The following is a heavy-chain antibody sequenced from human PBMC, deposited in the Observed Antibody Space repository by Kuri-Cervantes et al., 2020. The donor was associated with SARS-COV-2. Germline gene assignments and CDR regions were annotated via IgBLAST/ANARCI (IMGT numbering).Heavy chain of an antibody. CDR1: GYTFTGYY. D-gene: IGHD5-18*01. CDR2: INPNSGGT. Sequence: ASVKVSCKASGYTFTGYYMHWVRQAPGQGLEWMGWINPNSGGTNYAQKFQGRVTMTRDTSISTAYMELSRLRSEDTAVYYCARGVQLWFQGNYYYYYMDVWGKGTTVTVSS. CDR3: ARGVQLWFQGNYYYYYMDV. V-gene: IGHV1-2*02. J-gene: IGHJ6*03.